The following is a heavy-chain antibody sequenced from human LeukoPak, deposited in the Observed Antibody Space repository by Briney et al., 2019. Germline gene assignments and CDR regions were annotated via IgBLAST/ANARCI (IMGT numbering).Heavy chain of an antibody. Sequence: PGGSLRLSCAASGFTFDDYDMSWVRNAPGKGLELVSGINWNGGSTGYADSVKSRFTISRDNAKNYLYLLMNSLIAEDTTLYYCSRGLEYSSSYIDYGAQGTRVTVSS. J-gene: IGHJ4*02. D-gene: IGHD6-6*01. CDR3: SRGLEYSSSYIDY. V-gene: IGHV3-20*04. CDR1: GFTFDDYD. CDR2: INWNGGST.